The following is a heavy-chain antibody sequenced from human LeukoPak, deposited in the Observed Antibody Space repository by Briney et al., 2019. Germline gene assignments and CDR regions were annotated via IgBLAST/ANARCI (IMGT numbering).Heavy chain of an antibody. J-gene: IGHJ5*02. CDR3: ALAERGNWFDP. D-gene: IGHD2-15*01. V-gene: IGHV1-18*01. CDR1: GYTFTSYG. Sequence: ASVKVSCKASGYTFTSYGISWVRQAPGQGLEWMGWISAYNGNTNYAQKLQGRVTMTTDASTSTAYMELRSLRSDDTAVYYCALAERGNWFDPWGQGTLVTVSS. CDR2: ISAYNGNT.